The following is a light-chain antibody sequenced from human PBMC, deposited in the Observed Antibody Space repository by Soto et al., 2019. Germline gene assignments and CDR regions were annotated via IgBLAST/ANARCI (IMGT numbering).Light chain of an antibody. CDR2: GDN. CDR3: HSYDSSLSGSV. J-gene: IGLJ3*02. Sequence: QSALTQPPSVSGAPGQRVTISCTGGNSNIGANYDVHWYQQIPGAAPKLLIYGDNNRPSGVPDRFSGSKSGTSASLAITGLQAEDEADYYCHSYDSSLSGSVFGGGTKLTVL. CDR1: NSNIGANYD. V-gene: IGLV1-40*01.